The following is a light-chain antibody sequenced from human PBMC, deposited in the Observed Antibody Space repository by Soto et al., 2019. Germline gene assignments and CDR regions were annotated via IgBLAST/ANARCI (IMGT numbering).Light chain of an antibody. V-gene: IGKV4-1*01. Sequence: DIVTTHSPDSLAVSLGERATINCKSSQTVLYSSNNKNYLAWYQQKPGQPPKLLIYWASTRESGVPDRFSGSGSGTDFTLTISSLQAEDVAVYYCQQYNNWPQTFGQGTKVEIK. J-gene: IGKJ1*01. CDR3: QQYNNWPQT. CDR2: WAS. CDR1: QTVLYSSNNKNY.